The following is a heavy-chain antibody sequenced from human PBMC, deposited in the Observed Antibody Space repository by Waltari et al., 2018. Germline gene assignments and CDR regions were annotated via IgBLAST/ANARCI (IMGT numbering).Heavy chain of an antibody. CDR2: IDGNGGRT. CDR1: GFIFNNYG. V-gene: IGHV3-20*01. Sequence: EVQLVESGGGVVRPGGSLRLSCAASGFIFNNYGMSWVRQVPGRGWGVVSGIDGNGGRTGDADSVEGRFNISRDNAKDSLLLQMNTLRAEDTSLYHCARVSRKTTATMVAAFDIWGQGTMVTVSS. CDR3: ARVSRKTTATMVAAFDI. J-gene: IGHJ3*02. D-gene: IGHD4-17*01.